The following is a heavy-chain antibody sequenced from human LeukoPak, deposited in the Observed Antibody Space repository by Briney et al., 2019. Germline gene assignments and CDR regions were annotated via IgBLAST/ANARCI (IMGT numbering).Heavy chain of an antibody. CDR1: GFTFGDYV. CDR3: VRDFYYYDSSGHPGWDY. J-gene: IGHJ4*02. CDR2: IRSKVYGGTT. D-gene: IGHD3-22*01. Sequence: GGSLRLSCTASGFTFGDYVMSWVRQPPGKGLEWEGSIRSKVYGGTTEYAASVKGRFTISRDNSNSIAYLQMNSLKTEDTAVYYCVRDFYYYDSSGHPGWDYRGQGTLVTVSS. V-gene: IGHV3-49*04.